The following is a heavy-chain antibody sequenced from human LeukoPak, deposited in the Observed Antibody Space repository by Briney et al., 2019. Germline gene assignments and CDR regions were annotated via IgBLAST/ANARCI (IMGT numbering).Heavy chain of an antibody. V-gene: IGHV1-2*02. D-gene: IGHD2-8*01. Sequence: ASVTVSCTASGYTFTDYHVHWVRQAPGQGLEWMGWINPNSGGTNYAQKFQGRVTMTRDTSTSTVYMELSSLRSEDTAVYYCARVGEWGNYFDYWGQGTLVTVSS. CDR3: ARVGEWGNYFDY. CDR1: GYTFTDYH. CDR2: INPNSGGT. J-gene: IGHJ4*02.